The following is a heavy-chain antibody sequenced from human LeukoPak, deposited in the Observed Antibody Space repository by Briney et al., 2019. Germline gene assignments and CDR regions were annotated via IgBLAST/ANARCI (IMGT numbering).Heavy chain of an antibody. D-gene: IGHD5-12*01. Sequence: GGSLRLSCAASGFTLSSYWMSWVRQAPGKGLEWVANIKQDGSEKYYVDSVKGRFTISRDNAKNTLYLQMNSLRAEDTAVYYCGRAYVVSGYDFGIDYWGQGTLVTVSS. J-gene: IGHJ4*02. CDR2: IKQDGSEK. CDR1: GFTLSSYW. CDR3: GRAYVVSGYDFGIDY. V-gene: IGHV3-7*01.